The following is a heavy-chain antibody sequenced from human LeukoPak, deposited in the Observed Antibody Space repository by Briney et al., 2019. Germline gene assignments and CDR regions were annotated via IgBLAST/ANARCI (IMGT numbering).Heavy chain of an antibody. CDR3: ARVRSWLRDFDS. J-gene: IGHJ4*02. CDR1: GFAFSNYA. CDR2: ISYDASNK. Sequence: GRSLRLSCAASGFAFSNYAMHWVRQAPGKGLEWVAIISYDASNKHYADSVKGRFTISRDNSKNTLYLQMNSLRGEDTAVFYCARVRSWLRDFDSWGQGTLVTVSS. D-gene: IGHD5-24*01. V-gene: IGHV3-30-3*01.